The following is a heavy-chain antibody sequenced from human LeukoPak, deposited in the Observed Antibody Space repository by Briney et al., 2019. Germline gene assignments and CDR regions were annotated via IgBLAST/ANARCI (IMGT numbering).Heavy chain of an antibody. Sequence: GGSLRLSCAASGFTFSSYGMHWVRQAPGKGLEWVAVIWYDGSNKYYADSVKGRFTISRDNSKNTLYLQMNSLRAEDTAVYYCARDRIRGYYYGSGTTPPFDPWGQGTLVTVSS. J-gene: IGHJ5*02. CDR3: ARDRIRGYYYGSGTTPPFDP. V-gene: IGHV3-33*01. D-gene: IGHD3-10*01. CDR2: IWYDGSNK. CDR1: GFTFSSYG.